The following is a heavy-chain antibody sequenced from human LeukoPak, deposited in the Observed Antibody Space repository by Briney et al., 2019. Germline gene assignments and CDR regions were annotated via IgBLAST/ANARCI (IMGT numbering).Heavy chain of an antibody. Sequence: AASVKVSCKASGYTFTSYGISWVRQAPGQGLEWMGWISAYNGNTNYAQKLQGRVTMTTDTSTSTAYMELRSLRSDDTAVYYCARTVDSISRDDAFDIWGQGTMVTVSS. J-gene: IGHJ3*02. V-gene: IGHV1-18*01. D-gene: IGHD6-19*01. CDR3: ARTVDSISRDDAFDI. CDR1: GYTFTSYG. CDR2: ISAYNGNT.